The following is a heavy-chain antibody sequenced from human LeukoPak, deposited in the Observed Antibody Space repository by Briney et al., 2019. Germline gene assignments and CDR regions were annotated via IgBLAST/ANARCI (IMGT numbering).Heavy chain of an antibody. CDR3: ARSGELYYYYMDV. V-gene: IGHV1-46*01. D-gene: IGHD3-10*01. Sequence: ASVKVSCKGSGYTFTSYYMYWVRQAPGQGLEWMGLINPSGGNIRYAQKFQGRVTMTRDTSTSTVYMELSSLRSEDTAVYYCARSGELYYYYMDVWGKGTTVTISS. CDR1: GYTFTSYY. CDR2: INPSGGNI. J-gene: IGHJ6*03.